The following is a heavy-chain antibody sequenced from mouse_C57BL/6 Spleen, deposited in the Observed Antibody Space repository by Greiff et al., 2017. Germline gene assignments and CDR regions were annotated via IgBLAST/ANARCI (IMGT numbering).Heavy chain of an antibody. CDR1: GYTFTSYW. D-gene: IGHD2-2*01. CDR2: IYPNSGST. J-gene: IGHJ4*01. CDR3: AREGVTMDY. V-gene: IGHV1-64*01. Sequence: QVQLQQPGAELVRPGSSVKLSCKASGYTFTSYWMHWVKQRPGQGLEWIGMIYPNSGSTNYNEKFKSKATLTVDKSSSTAYMQLSSLTSEDSAVYYCAREGVTMDYWGKGTSVTVSS.